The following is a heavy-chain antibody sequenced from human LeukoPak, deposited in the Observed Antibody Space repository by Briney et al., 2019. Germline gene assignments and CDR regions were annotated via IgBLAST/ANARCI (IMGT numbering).Heavy chain of an antibody. CDR3: ARGQTSRVFDWLLSDYYYMDV. Sequence: ASVKVSCKASGYTFTSYDINWVRQATGQGLEWMGRMNPNSGNTGYAQKFQGRVTMTRNTSISTAYMELSSLRSEDTAVYYCARGQTSRVFDWLLSDYYYMDVWGKGTTVTISS. CDR2: MNPNSGNT. J-gene: IGHJ6*03. CDR1: GYTFTSYD. V-gene: IGHV1-8*02. D-gene: IGHD3-9*01.